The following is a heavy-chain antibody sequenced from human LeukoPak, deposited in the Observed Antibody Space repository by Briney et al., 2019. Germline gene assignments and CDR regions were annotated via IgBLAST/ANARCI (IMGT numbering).Heavy chain of an antibody. CDR1: GFTFSSYS. J-gene: IGHJ4*02. Sequence: GVSLRLSCAASGFTFSSYSMNWVRQAPGKGLEWVSYISSSSSTIYYADSVKGRFTISRDNAKNSLYLQMDSLRAEDTAMYYCARDLHWAFDYWGQGTLVTVSS. D-gene: IGHD7-27*01. CDR3: ARDLHWAFDY. CDR2: ISSSSSTI. V-gene: IGHV3-48*01.